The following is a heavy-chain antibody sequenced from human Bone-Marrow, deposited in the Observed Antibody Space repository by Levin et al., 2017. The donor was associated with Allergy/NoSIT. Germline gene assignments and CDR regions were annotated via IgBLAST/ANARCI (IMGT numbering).Heavy chain of an antibody. D-gene: IGHD3-10*01. Sequence: SETLSLTCAVYGGSFSGYYWSWIRQPPGKGLEWIGEINHSGSTNYNPSLKSRVTISVDTSKNQFSLKLSSVTAADTAVYYCARYYYGSGTPGTGYYFDYWGQGTLVTVSS. CDR1: GGSFSGYY. CDR2: INHSGST. V-gene: IGHV4-34*01. J-gene: IGHJ4*02. CDR3: ARYYYGSGTPGTGYYFDY.